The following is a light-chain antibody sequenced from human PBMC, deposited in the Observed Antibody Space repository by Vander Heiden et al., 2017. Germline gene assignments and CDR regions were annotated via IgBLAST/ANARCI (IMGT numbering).Light chain of an antibody. CDR2: VEGSGSY. V-gene: IGLV4-60*03. CDR3: ETWDTDIRV. J-gene: IGLJ3*02. CDR1: RGHSTYS. Sequence: QPVLAQSSSPSASLASSVKLTCPLSRGHSTYSIAWHQQQPGKAPRFLMKVEGSGSYNKGSGVPDRFSGSSSGADRYLTISNLQAEDEADYYCETWDTDIRVFGGGTKLTVL.